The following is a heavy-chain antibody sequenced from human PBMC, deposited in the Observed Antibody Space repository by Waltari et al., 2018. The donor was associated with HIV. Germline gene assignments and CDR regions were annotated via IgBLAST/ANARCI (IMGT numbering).Heavy chain of an antibody. CDR1: GYTFTDYY. Sequence: VRKPGASVKVSCKTSGYTFTDYYIHWVRQAPGQGPEWMGWIYPNSGDTHFAEKFQGRVTLTRDTSIRTAYVEVSNLRSADTAVYFCARQMTFYDALDIWGQGTMVSVSA. J-gene: IGHJ3*02. CDR2: IYPNSGDT. CDR3: ARQMTFYDALDI. V-gene: IGHV1-2*02.